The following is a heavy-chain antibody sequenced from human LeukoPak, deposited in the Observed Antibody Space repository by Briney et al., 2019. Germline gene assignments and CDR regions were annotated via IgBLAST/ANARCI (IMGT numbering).Heavy chain of an antibody. CDR2: IHSGGST. V-gene: IGHV3-53*01. CDR3: AKDQRSWFGYFDL. J-gene: IGHJ2*01. D-gene: IGHD2-15*01. CDR1: GFTVSSNY. Sequence: GGSLRLSCAASGFTVSSNYMSWVRQAPGKGLEWVSVIHSGGSTYYADSVKGRFTISRDNSKNTLYLQMTSLRAEDTAVYYCAKDQRSWFGYFDLWGRGTLVTVSS.